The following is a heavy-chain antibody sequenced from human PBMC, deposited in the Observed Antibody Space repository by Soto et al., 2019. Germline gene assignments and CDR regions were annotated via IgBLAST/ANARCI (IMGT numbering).Heavy chain of an antibody. CDR1: GFTFNSYW. J-gene: IGHJ4*02. V-gene: IGHV3-74*01. Sequence: EVQLVESGGHLVQPGGSLRLSSAASGFTFNSYWMHWVRQAPGKGLVWVSRINNDGIDTIYADSVKGRLTISRDNAKNTLYLQMNSLGAEDTAVYYCARSSNGALDYWGQGTLVTVSS. D-gene: IGHD2-8*01. CDR2: INNDGIDT. CDR3: ARSSNGALDY.